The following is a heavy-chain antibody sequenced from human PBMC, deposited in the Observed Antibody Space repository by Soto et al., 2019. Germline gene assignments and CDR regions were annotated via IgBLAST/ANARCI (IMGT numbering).Heavy chain of an antibody. V-gene: IGHV3-33*01. J-gene: IGHJ4*02. CDR1: GFTFSSYG. Sequence: GGSLRLSCAASGFTFSSYGMHWVRQAPGKGLEWVAVIWYDGSNKYYADSVKGRFTISRDNSKNTLYLQMNSLRAEDTAVYYCARGSGYYYDSSGEIDYWGQGTLVTVSS. CDR3: ARGSGYYYDSSGEIDY. D-gene: IGHD3-22*01. CDR2: IWYDGSNK.